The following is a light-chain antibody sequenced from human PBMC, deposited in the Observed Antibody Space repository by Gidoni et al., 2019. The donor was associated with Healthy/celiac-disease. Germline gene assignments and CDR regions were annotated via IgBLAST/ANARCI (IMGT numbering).Light chain of an antibody. CDR2: DVS. J-gene: IGLJ2*01. CDR3: SSYTSSSTLVV. Sequence: QSARTQPASVSGSPGQSITISCTGTSSDVGGYNYVSWYQQHPGKAPKLMIYDVSNRPSGVSNRFSGSKSGNTASLTISGLQAEDEADYHCSSYTSSSTLVVFGGGTKLTVL. CDR1: SSDVGGYNY. V-gene: IGLV2-14*03.